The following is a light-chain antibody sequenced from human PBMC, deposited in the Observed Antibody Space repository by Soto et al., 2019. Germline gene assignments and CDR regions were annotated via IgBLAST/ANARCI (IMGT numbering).Light chain of an antibody. J-gene: IGKJ1*01. CDR1: QSVSSY. Sequence: EIVLTQSPATLSLSPGERATLSCRASQSVSSYLAWYQQKPGQAPRLLIYDASNRATGIPARFSGSGSGTDFTLTIISLEPEDFAVYYCHQRSNWPRTFGQGTKV. CDR2: DAS. V-gene: IGKV3-11*01. CDR3: HQRSNWPRT.